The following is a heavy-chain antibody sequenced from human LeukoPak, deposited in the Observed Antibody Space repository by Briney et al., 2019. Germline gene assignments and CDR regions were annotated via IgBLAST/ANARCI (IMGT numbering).Heavy chain of an antibody. D-gene: IGHD2-8*01. CDR2: VFQLQTVRS. Sequence: PSETLSLTCTVSGSSITSTYYWAWFRQPPGKGLEWIATVFQLQTVRSFYNKSLKSRVTMSLDTSQNQFSLNLTSVTAADTALYFCARVLHAPKFIDSWGQGTLVTVSS. CDR3: ARVLHAPKFIDS. J-gene: IGHJ4*02. V-gene: IGHV4-38-2*02. CDR1: GSSITSTYY.